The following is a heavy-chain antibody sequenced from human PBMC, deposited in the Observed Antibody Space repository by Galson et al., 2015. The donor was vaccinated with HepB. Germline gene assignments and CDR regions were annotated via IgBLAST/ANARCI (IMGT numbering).Heavy chain of an antibody. J-gene: IGHJ4*02. CDR3: AKDHDYVWATQAGFGY. D-gene: IGHD3-16*01. V-gene: IGHV3-23*01. CDR2: ISGSGGST. Sequence: SLRLSCAASGFTFSSYAMSWVRQAPGKGLEWVSAISGSGGSTYYADSVKGRFTISRDNSKNTLYLQMNSLRAEDTAVYYCAKDHDYVWATQAGFGYWGQGTLVTVSS. CDR1: GFTFSSYA.